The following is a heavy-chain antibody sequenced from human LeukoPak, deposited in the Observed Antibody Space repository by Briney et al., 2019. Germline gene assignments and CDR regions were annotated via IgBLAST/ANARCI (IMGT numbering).Heavy chain of an antibody. J-gene: IGHJ5*02. V-gene: IGHV4-34*01. CDR2: INHSGRT. CDR1: GGSLSGYY. Sequence: SETLSLTCGVYGGSLSGYYWSWIRQPPGKGLEWIGEINHSGRTNYNPSLKSRVTISLDTSKNLFSLKLSSVTAADTAVYYCTRNNWFDPWGQGTLVTVSS. CDR3: TRNNWFDP.